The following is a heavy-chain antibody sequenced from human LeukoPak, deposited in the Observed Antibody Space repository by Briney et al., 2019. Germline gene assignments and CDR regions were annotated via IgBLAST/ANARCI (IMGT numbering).Heavy chain of an antibody. D-gene: IGHD3-9*01. Sequence: GASVKVSCKASGYTFTSYGISWLRQTPGQGLEWMGWISAYNGNTNYAQKLQGRVTMTTDTSTSTAYMELRSLRSDDTAVYYCAREGHILTGYGYDYWGQGTLVTVSS. CDR3: AREGHILTGYGYDY. J-gene: IGHJ4*02. CDR1: GYTFTSYG. CDR2: ISAYNGNT. V-gene: IGHV1-18*01.